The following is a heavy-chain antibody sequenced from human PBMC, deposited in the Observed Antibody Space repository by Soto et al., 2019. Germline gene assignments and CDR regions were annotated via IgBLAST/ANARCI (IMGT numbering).Heavy chain of an antibody. Sequence: GGSLRLSCSASGFTFSSYAMHWVRQAPGKGLEYVSAISSNGGSTYYADSVKGRFTISRDNSKNTLYLQMSSLRAEDTAVYYCVKGDSSSWYYYYYGMDVWGQGTTVTVSS. CDR2: ISSNGGST. J-gene: IGHJ6*02. CDR1: GFTFSSYA. D-gene: IGHD6-13*01. V-gene: IGHV3-64D*06. CDR3: VKGDSSSWYYYYYGMDV.